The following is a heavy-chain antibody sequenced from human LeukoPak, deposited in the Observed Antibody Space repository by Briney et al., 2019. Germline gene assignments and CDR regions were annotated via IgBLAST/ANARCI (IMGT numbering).Heavy chain of an antibody. V-gene: IGHV3-7*01. CDR3: ARDWVAGVPFDAFDI. Sequence: GGSLRLSCVASGFTLSNYWMRWVRQAPGKGREWVANIKEDGSENYYVGSVKGRFTISRDNAKNSLYLHMDSLTAEDTAIYYCARDWVAGVPFDAFDIWGQGTMVSVSS. D-gene: IGHD3-10*01. CDR1: GFTLSNYW. CDR2: IKEDGSEN. J-gene: IGHJ3*02.